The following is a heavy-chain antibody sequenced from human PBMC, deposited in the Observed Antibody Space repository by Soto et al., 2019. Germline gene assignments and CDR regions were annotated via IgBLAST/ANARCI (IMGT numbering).Heavy chain of an antibody. CDR2: INSDGSST. Sequence: PGGSLRLSCAASGFTFSSYWMHWVRQAPGKGLVWVSRINSDGSSTSYADSVKGRFTISRDNAKNTLYLQMNSLRAEDTAVYYCARDLGPRYCSGGSCPIWGLSYGMDVWGQGTTVTVS. CDR1: GFTFSSYW. V-gene: IGHV3-74*01. D-gene: IGHD2-15*01. CDR3: ARDLGPRYCSGGSCPIWGLSYGMDV. J-gene: IGHJ6*02.